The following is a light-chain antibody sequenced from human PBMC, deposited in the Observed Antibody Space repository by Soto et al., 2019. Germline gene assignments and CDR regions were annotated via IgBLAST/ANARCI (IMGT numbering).Light chain of an antibody. CDR1: SSNIGRNT. CDR3: AAWNDTSSFV. J-gene: IGLJ1*01. Sequence: QSALTQPPSASGTPGQRVIISCSGGSSNIGRNTVNWYQHLPGTAPRLLIYTNDQRPSGVPDRFSGSKSGTSASLAISGLQSDDEADHYCAAWNDTSSFVFGTGTKVTVL. V-gene: IGLV1-44*01. CDR2: TND.